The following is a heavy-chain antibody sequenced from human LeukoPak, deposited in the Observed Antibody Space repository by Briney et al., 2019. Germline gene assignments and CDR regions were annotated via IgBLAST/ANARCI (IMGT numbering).Heavy chain of an antibody. D-gene: IGHD7-27*01. J-gene: IGHJ4*02. CDR2: INGKSGAT. CDR3: ARDFSWGVDY. Sequence: ASVKVSCRTSGLTFNDYYFHWVRQAPGQGLEWMGWINGKSGATNYAQRFQDRVTMTRDTSITTFYMHLSGLRSDDTGIYYCARDFSWGVDYWGRGSLVTVSS. CDR1: GLTFNDYY. V-gene: IGHV1-2*02.